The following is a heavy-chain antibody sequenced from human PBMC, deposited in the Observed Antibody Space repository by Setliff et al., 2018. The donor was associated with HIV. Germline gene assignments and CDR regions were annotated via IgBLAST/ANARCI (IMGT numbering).Heavy chain of an antibody. CDR2: IKSKSDGGAV. CDR3: TTYSSVYYHSDC. J-gene: IGHJ4*02. CDR1: GFTFTTYW. Sequence: GSLRLSCAASGFTFTTYWMHWVRQAPGKGLEWVGRIKSKSDGGAVHYAAPVKGRFTISRDDSQDTLYLEMNSLTNEDTAMYYCTTYSSVYYHSDCWGQGTLVTVSS. V-gene: IGHV3-15*06. D-gene: IGHD3-22*01.